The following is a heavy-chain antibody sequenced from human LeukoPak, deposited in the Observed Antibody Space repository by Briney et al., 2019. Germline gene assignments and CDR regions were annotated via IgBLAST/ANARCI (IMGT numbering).Heavy chain of an antibody. CDR3: AKGYSSGWPYYFDY. V-gene: IGHV3-23*01. Sequence: GGSLRLSCAASGFTFRSYAMSWVRQAPGKGLEWVSVISGGGGTTYYADSVKGRFTISRDNSNNTLYLQMNTLRAEDTAVYYCAKGYSSGWPYYFDYWGQGTLVTVSS. CDR1: GFTFRSYA. CDR2: ISGGGGTT. J-gene: IGHJ4*02. D-gene: IGHD6-19*01.